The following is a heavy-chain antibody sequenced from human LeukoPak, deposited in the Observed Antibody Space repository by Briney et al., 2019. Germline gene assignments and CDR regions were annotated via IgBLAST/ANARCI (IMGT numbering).Heavy chain of an antibody. CDR1: GYSFSSRY. D-gene: IGHD2-15*01. CDR3: ARDLLDCSGGSCYPTDHYGMDV. J-gene: IGHJ6*01. V-gene: IGHV1-46*04. CDR2: INPGGGST. Sequence: ASVKVSCKAFGYSFSSRYMHWVRQAPGQGLEWMGIINPGGGSTRYAQKLQGRVTLTRDTSTSTVYMDLTSLRSEDTAVYYCARDLLDCSGGSCYPTDHYGMDVWGQGSTVTVSS.